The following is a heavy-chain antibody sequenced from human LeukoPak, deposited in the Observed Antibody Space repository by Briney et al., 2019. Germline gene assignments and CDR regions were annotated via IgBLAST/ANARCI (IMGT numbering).Heavy chain of an antibody. D-gene: IGHD4-23*01. CDR2: ISGSGGST. CDR3: AKDTDYGGNS. CDR1: GFTFSSYA. V-gene: IGHV3-23*01. Sequence: SGGSLRLSCAASGFTFSSYAMSWVRQAPGRGLEWVSAISGSGGSTYYADSVKGRFTISRDNSKNTLYLQMNSLRAEDTAVYYCAKDTDYGGNSWGQGTLVTVSS. J-gene: IGHJ4*02.